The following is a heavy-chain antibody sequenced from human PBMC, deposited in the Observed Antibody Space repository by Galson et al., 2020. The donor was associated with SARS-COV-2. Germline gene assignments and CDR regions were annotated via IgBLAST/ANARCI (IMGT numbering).Heavy chain of an antibody. CDR2: MSYEGSKK. CDR3: AKRRQIFALGYEDMDV. V-gene: IGHV3-30*18. D-gene: IGHD3-3*01. CDR1: GFGFSHFG. Sequence: GGSLRLSCAASGFGFSHFGMHWVRQAPGKGLEWVAVMSYEGSKKYYAESVKGRFTISKDNSKNTLYLQMNSLKTEDSAVYYCAKRRQIFALGYEDMDVWGHGTTVTVSS. J-gene: IGHJ6*02.